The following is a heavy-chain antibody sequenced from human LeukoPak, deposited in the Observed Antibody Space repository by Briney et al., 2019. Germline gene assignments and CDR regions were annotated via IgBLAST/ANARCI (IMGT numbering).Heavy chain of an antibody. V-gene: IGHV3-7*03. CDR3: AKDFYDSSGSRYDY. CDR2: INPDGNKK. CDR1: GFTFSSYS. D-gene: IGHD3-22*01. Sequence: GGSLRLSCAASGFTFSSYSMNWVRQAPGKGLEWVASINPDGNKKYSADSVKGRFTISRDNAENSLYLQMNSLRAEDTAVYYCAKDFYDSSGSRYDYWGQGTLVTVSS. J-gene: IGHJ4*02.